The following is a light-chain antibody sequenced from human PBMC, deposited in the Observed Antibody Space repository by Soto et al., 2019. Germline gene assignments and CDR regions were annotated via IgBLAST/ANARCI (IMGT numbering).Light chain of an antibody. Sequence: QSALTQPASVSGSPGQSFTVPCTGSSSDVGAYHSVSWYQQHPGKAPKLIIFDVSNRPSGVSNRFSGSKSGNTASLTISGLQAEDEADYYSSSFTDTGTVMFGGGTKLTVL. CDR1: SSDVGAYHS. CDR2: DVS. J-gene: IGLJ3*02. V-gene: IGLV2-14*03. CDR3: SSFTDTGTVM.